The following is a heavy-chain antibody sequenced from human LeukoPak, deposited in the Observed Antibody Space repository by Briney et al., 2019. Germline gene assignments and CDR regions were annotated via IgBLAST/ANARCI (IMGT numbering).Heavy chain of an antibody. CDR2: IYSGGST. D-gene: IGHD3-22*01. V-gene: IGHV3-66*01. CDR1: GFTVSSDY. Sequence: GGSLRLSCAASGFTVSSDYMTWVRQAPGKGLEWVSVIYSGGSTYYADSVKGRFTISRDNSKNTLYLQMNSLRAEDTAVYYCARGGYYYDSSGYYYLLDYWGQGTLVTVSP. J-gene: IGHJ4*02. CDR3: ARGGYYYDSSGYYYLLDY.